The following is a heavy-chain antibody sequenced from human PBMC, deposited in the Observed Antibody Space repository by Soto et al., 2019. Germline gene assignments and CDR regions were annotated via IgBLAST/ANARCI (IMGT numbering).Heavy chain of an antibody. CDR2: ISGSGGST. J-gene: IGHJ5*02. D-gene: IGHD3-9*01. Sequence: GGSLRLSCAASGFTFSSYAMSWVRQAPGKGLEWVSAISGSGGSTYYADSVKGRFTISRDNSKNTLYLQMNSLRAEDTAVYYCAKVVRYFDWLRKYNWFDPWGQGTLVTVSS. CDR1: GFTFSSYA. V-gene: IGHV3-23*01. CDR3: AKVVRYFDWLRKYNWFDP.